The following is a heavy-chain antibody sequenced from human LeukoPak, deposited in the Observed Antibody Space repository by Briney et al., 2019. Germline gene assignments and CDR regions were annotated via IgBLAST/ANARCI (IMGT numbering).Heavy chain of an antibody. D-gene: IGHD6-13*01. CDR2: ISAYNGNT. V-gene: IGHV1-18*01. CDR1: GYTFTSYG. CDR3: ARDWGEQQLVINYYYGMDV. J-gene: IGHJ6*02. Sequence: EASVKVSCKASGYTFTSYGISWVRQAPGQGLEWMGWISAYNGNTNYAQKLQGRVTMTTDTSTSTAYMELRSLRSDDTAVYYCARDWGEQQLVINYYYGMDVWGQGTTVTVSS.